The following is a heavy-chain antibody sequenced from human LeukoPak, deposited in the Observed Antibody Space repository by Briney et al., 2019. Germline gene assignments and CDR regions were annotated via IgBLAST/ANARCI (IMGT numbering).Heavy chain of an antibody. Sequence: GGSLRLSCAASGFTFSNYAMTWVRQAPGKGLEWVSAISGSGYSTYYADSVKGRFTISRDSSKNTLYLQMNSLRAKDTAVYYCAKDTVEGSGDWGQGTLVTVSS. D-gene: IGHD1-26*01. CDR3: AKDTVEGSGD. CDR2: ISGSGYST. V-gene: IGHV3-23*01. CDR1: GFTFSNYA. J-gene: IGHJ4*02.